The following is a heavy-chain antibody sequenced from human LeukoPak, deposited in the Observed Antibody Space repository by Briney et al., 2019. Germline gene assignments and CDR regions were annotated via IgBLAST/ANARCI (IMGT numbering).Heavy chain of an antibody. CDR3: AKGPHIVVVPAAAKGGGYFDY. CDR2: IRYDGSNK. J-gene: IGHJ4*02. CDR1: GFTFSDYG. V-gene: IGHV3-30*02. D-gene: IGHD2-2*01. Sequence: GGSLRLSCAASGFTFSDYGMHWVRQAPGKGLEWVAFIRYDGSNKYYADSVKGRFTISRDNSKNTLYLQMNSLRAEDTAVYYCAKGPHIVVVPAAAKGGGYFDYWGQGTLVTVSS.